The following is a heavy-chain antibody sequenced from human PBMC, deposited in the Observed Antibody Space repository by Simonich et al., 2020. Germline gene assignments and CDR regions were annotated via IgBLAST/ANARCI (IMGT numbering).Heavy chain of an antibody. CDR1: GFTFSSYA. J-gene: IGHJ4*02. V-gene: IGHV3-23*01. D-gene: IGHD1-7*01. CDR2: ISGRGGST. CDR3: AKRSGVSITGTFDY. Sequence: EVQLLESGGGLVQPGGSLRLSCAASGFTFSSYAMSWVRQAPGRGLEWVSAISGRGGSTYYADSLKGRFTISRDNSKNTLYLQMNSLRAEDTAVYYCAKRSGVSITGTFDYWGQGTLVTVSS.